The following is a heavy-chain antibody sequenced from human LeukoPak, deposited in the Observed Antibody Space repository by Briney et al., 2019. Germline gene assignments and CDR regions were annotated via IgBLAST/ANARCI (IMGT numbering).Heavy chain of an antibody. CDR1: GGSISSYY. V-gene: IGHV4-59*01. D-gene: IGHD6-13*01. CDR3: ARDRSRGSSWYPDSYYYYGMDV. Sequence: PSETLSLTCTVSGGSISSYYWSWIRQPPGKGLEWIGYIYYSGSTNYNPRLKSRVTISVDTSKNQFSLKLSSVTAADTAVYYCARDRSRGSSWYPDSYYYYGMDVWGKGTTVTVSS. J-gene: IGHJ6*04. CDR2: IYYSGST.